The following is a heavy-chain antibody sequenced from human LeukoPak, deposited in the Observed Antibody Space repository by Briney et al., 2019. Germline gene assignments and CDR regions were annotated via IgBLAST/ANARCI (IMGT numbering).Heavy chain of an antibody. Sequence: GGSLRLSCAASGFTFSSYSMNWVRQAPGKGLEWVSSISSSSSYIYYVDSVKGRFTISRDNAKNSLYPQMNSLRAEDTAVYYCARELDIVVVPTGPFDYWGQGTLVTVSS. D-gene: IGHD2-2*03. CDR1: GFTFSSYS. CDR3: ARELDIVVVPTGPFDY. J-gene: IGHJ4*02. CDR2: ISSSSSYI. V-gene: IGHV3-21*01.